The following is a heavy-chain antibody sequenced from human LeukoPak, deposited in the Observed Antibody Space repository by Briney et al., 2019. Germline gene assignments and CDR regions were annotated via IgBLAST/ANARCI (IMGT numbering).Heavy chain of an antibody. CDR1: GFTFSSYG. CDR2: IWYDGSNK. D-gene: IGHD3-9*01. CDR3: ARDGKNYDILTGYYAEYHFDY. Sequence: GGSLRLSCAASGFTFSSYGMHWVRQAPGKGLEWVAVIWYDGSNKYYADSVKGRFTISRDNSKSTLYLQMNSLRAEDTAVYYCARDGKNYDILTGYYAEYHFDYWGQATLVTVSS. J-gene: IGHJ4*02. V-gene: IGHV3-33*01.